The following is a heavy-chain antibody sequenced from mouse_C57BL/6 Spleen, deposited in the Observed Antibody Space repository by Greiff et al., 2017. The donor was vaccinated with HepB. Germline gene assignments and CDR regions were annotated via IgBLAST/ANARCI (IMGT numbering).Heavy chain of an antibody. CDR2: IDPSDSYT. CDR1: GYTFTSYW. Sequence: QVQLQQSGAELVKPGASVKLSCKASGYTFTSYWMQWVKQRPGQGLEWIGEIDPSDSYTNYNQKFKGKATLTVDTSSSTAYMQLSSLTSEDSAVYYCARSVGGYYGNFWGQGTLVTVSA. CDR3: ARSVGGYYGNF. V-gene: IGHV1-50*01. J-gene: IGHJ3*01. D-gene: IGHD2-1*01.